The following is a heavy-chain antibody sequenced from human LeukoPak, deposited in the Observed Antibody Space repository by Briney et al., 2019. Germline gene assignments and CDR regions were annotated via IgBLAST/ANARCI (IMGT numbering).Heavy chain of an antibody. CDR1: GGSISSSSDW. V-gene: IGHV4-4*02. J-gene: IGHJ4*02. CDR3: ARRSRGSSALGY. CDR2: ISHTGSI. D-gene: IGHD6-13*01. Sequence: SETLSLTCTVSGGSISSSSDWWSWVRQPPGKGLEWIIGISHTGSINDNPSLKSRVTISVDKSKNQFSLQLTSVTAADTAVYHCARRSRGSSALGYWGQGTLVTVSS.